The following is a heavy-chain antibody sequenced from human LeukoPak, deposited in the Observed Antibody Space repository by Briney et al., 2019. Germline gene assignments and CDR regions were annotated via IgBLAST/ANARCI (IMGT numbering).Heavy chain of an antibody. CDR1: GFTFSSYE. Sequence: GGSLRLSCAASGFTFSSYEMNWVRQAPGKGLEWVSSISSSSGYIYYADSVKGRFTISRDNAKNSLYLQMNSLRAEDTAVYYCARDLSYSYGGYYYYYMDVWGKGTTVTVSS. CDR2: ISSSSGYI. CDR3: ARDLSYSYGGYYYYYMDV. V-gene: IGHV3-21*01. J-gene: IGHJ6*03. D-gene: IGHD5-18*01.